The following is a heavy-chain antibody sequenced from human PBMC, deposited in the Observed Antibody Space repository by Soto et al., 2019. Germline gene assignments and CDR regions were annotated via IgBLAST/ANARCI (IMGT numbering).Heavy chain of an antibody. CDR1: GYTFTSYA. Sequence: ASVKVSCKASGYTFTSYAMHWVRQAPGQRLEWMGWINAGNGNTKYSQKFQGRVTITRDTSASTAYMELSSLRSEDTAVYYCARVAYDILTGYYNVPHYYYYYSMDVWGKGTTVTVSS. V-gene: IGHV1-3*01. J-gene: IGHJ6*03. CDR3: ARVAYDILTGYYNVPHYYYYYSMDV. CDR2: INAGNGNT. D-gene: IGHD3-9*01.